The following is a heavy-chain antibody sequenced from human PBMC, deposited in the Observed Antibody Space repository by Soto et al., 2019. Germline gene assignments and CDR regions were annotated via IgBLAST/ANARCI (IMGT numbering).Heavy chain of an antibody. J-gene: IGHJ6*02. D-gene: IGHD3-16*02. CDR1: GYTFTGYY. CDR2: INPNSGGT. CDR3: ARDVFVTKRPYYYYGMDV. V-gene: IGHV1-2*04. Sequence: GASVKVSCKASGYTFTGYYMHWVRQAPGQGLEWMGWINPNSGGTNYAQKFQGWVTMTRDTSISTAYMELSRLRSDDTAVYYCARDVFVTKRPYYYYGMDVWGQGTTVTVSS.